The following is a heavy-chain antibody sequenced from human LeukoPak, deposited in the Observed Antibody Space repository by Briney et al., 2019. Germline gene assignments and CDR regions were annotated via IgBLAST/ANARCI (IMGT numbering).Heavy chain of an antibody. CDR1: GGSISSYY. D-gene: IGHD2-2*01. V-gene: IGHV4-59*01. CDR2: IYYSGST. Sequence: PSETLSLTCTVSGGSISSYYWSWIRQPPGKGLEWIGYIYYSGSTNYNPSLKSRVTISVDTSKNQFSLKLSSVTAADTAVYYCARLSTDCSSTSCYVDYFDYWGQGTLVTVSS. CDR3: ARLSTDCSSTSCYVDYFDY. J-gene: IGHJ4*02.